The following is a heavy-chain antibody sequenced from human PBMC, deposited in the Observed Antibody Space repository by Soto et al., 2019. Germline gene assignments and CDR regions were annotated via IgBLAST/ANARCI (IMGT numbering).Heavy chain of an antibody. CDR1: GFTFSRNA. D-gene: IGHD6-25*01. Sequence: GGSLRLSCAASGFTFSRNAMSWVRQAPGKGLEWVSAISGSGGSTYHADSVKGRFTISRDNSKNTLYLQMNSLRAEDTAFYYCAKARGRGYDFAYWGQGTQVTVSS. CDR2: ISGSGGST. CDR3: AKARGRGYDFAY. V-gene: IGHV3-23*01. J-gene: IGHJ4*02.